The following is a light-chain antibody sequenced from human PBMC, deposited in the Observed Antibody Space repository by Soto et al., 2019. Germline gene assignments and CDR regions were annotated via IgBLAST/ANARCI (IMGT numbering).Light chain of an antibody. CDR1: QSVGRNY. V-gene: IGKV3-20*01. Sequence: EIVLTQSPGTLSLSPGERATLSCRASQSVGRNYLAWYQQKPGQAPRLLIHGASSRATGIPDRFSGSGSGTDFIRTISRLEPEDFAVYYCQQYASSPLTFGGGTKVEIK. J-gene: IGKJ4*01. CDR3: QQYASSPLT. CDR2: GAS.